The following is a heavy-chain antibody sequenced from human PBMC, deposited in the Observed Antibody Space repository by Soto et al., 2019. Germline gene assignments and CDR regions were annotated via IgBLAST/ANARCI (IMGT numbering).Heavy chain of an antibody. V-gene: IGHV6-1*01. CDR1: GDSVSSNSAA. J-gene: IGHJ6*02. CDR3: ARDYYGSGSLYYYYYYGMDV. CDR2: TYYRSKWYN. Sequence: PSQTLSITCAISGDSVSSNSAAWNWVRQSPSRGLEWLGRTYYRSKWYNDYAVSVKSRITINPDTSKNQFSLQLNSVTPEDTAVYYCARDYYGSGSLYYYYYYGMDVWGQGTTVTVSS. D-gene: IGHD3-10*01.